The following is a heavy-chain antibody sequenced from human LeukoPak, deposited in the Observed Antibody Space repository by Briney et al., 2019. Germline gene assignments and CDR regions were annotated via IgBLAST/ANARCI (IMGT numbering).Heavy chain of an antibody. CDR1: GDSISTYY. CDR2: MYIRGST. V-gene: IGHV4-4*07. D-gene: IGHD4-17*01. J-gene: IGHJ4*02. CDR3: ARPLDYGDYGTPFDY. Sequence: SETLSLTCTVSGDSISTYYWSWIRQPAGKGLEWIGRMYIRGSTNYNPSLKSRVTMSVDTSKNQFSLKLSSVTAADTAVYYCARPLDYGDYGTPFDYWGQGTLVTVSS.